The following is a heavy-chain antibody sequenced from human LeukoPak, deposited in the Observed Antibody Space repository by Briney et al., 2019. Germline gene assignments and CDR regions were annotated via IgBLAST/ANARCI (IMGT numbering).Heavy chain of an antibody. V-gene: IGHV1-2*02. D-gene: IGHD3-3*02. CDR2: INPNSGGT. CDR1: GYTFTGYY. CDR3: AREGRDSIRAYYFDY. Sequence: GASVKVSCKASGYTFTGYYMHWVRQAPGQGLEWMGWINPNSGGTNYAQKFQGRVTMTRDTSISTAYMELSRLRSDDTAVYYCAREGRDSIRAYYFDYWGQGTLVTVSS. J-gene: IGHJ4*02.